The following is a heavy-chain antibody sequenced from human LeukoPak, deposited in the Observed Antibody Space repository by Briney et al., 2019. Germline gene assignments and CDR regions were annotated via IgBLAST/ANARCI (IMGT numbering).Heavy chain of an antibody. J-gene: IGHJ4*02. D-gene: IGHD5-12*01. CDR3: ARAAYEFDY. CDR1: GFTFSSYE. CDR2: ISSSGSTI. Sequence: GGSLRLSCAASGFTFSSYEMNWVRQAPVKGLEWVSYISSSGSTIYYADSVKGRFTISRDNAKNSLYLQMNSLRAEDTAVYYCARAAYEFDYWGQGTLVTVSS. V-gene: IGHV3-48*03.